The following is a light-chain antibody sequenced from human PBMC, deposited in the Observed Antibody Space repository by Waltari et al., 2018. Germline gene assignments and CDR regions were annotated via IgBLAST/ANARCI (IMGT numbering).Light chain of an antibody. Sequence: SYALTQPPSVSVAPGQTATITCGGDNIGIKSVHWYRQKPGQAPELVISYDSDRPSGTPERFSGSNSGNTATLTISRVEAGEEADYYCQMWDSSSDHWVFGGGTKLTVL. CDR2: YDS. J-gene: IGLJ3*02. CDR3: QMWDSSSDHWV. V-gene: IGLV3-21*01. CDR1: NIGIKS.